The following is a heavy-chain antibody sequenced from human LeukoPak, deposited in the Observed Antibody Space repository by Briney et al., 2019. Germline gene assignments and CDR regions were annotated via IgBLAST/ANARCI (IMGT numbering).Heavy chain of an antibody. J-gene: IGHJ6*02. D-gene: IGHD3-16*01. CDR2: IYYSGGT. CDR3: AREVGGLYYYYGMDV. CDR1: GGSISSYY. Sequence: SETLSLTCTVSGGSISSYYWSWIRQPPGKGLEWIGYIYYSGGTNYNPSLKSRVTISVDTSKNQFSLKLSSVTAADTAVYYCAREVGGLYYYYGMDVWGQGTTVTVSS. V-gene: IGHV4-59*01.